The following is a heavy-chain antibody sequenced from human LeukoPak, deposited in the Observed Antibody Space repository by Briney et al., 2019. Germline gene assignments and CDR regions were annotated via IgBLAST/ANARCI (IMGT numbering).Heavy chain of an antibody. D-gene: IGHD6-19*01. J-gene: IGHJ5*02. CDR3: ARLGIAVAGNWFDP. V-gene: IGHV4-59*01. Sequence: SETLSLTCAVYGGSFSGYYWSWIRQPPGKGLEWIGYIYYSGSTNYNPSLKSRVTISVDTSKNQFSLKLSSVTATDTAVYYCARLGIAVAGNWFDPWGQGTLVTVSS. CDR1: GGSFSGYY. CDR2: IYYSGST.